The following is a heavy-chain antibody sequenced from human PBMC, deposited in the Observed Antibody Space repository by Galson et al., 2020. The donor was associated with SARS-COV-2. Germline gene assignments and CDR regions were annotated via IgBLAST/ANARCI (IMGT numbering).Heavy chain of an antibody. CDR1: GFSLSTSGVG. D-gene: IGHD3-22*01. J-gene: IGHJ3*02. CDR3: AHMGYDSSGYYSFGAFDI. CDR2: IYWDDDK. V-gene: IGHV2-5*02. Sequence: KMSGPTLVKPTQTLTLTCTFSGFSLSTSGVGVGWIRQPPAKALEWLAPIYWDDDKRYSPSQKSRLTITKDTSKNQVVLTMTNMDPVDTATYYCAHMGYDSSGYYSFGAFDIWGQGTMVTVSS.